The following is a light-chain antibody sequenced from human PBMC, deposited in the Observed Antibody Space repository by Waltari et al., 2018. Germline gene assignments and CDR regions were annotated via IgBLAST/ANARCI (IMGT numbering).Light chain of an antibody. J-gene: IGLJ2*01. Sequence: QSALAQSASVSGSPGQSIPISCTGTGSDIGYSNFVSWYQQHPGKAPNLLIFDVSRWSSGVSHRLSGSKSGNTASLTISGLQAEDEADYYGSSYTSTNTIIFGGGTKVTVL. CDR1: GSDIGYSNF. CDR2: DVS. V-gene: IGLV2-14*03. CDR3: SSYTSTNTII.